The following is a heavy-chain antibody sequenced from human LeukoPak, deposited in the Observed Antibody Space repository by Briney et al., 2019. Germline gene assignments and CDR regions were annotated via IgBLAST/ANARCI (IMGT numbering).Heavy chain of an antibody. CDR2: ISDSGGNT. CDR3: ARHRSSWLIDY. V-gene: IGHV3-23*01. D-gene: IGHD6-6*01. CDR1: GFTFNTYA. J-gene: IGHJ4*02. Sequence: GGSLRLSCAASGFTFNTYAMSWVRQAPWERLQWVSGISDSGGNTYYADSVRGRFTISRDNSKNTLYLQMNSLRGEDTAVYYCARHRSSWLIDYWGQGTLVTVSS.